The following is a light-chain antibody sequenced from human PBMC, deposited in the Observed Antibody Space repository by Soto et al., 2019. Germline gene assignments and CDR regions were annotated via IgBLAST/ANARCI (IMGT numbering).Light chain of an antibody. CDR3: QQYNSYLYT. CDR1: QSISSW. V-gene: IGKV1-5*03. Sequence: DIQMTQSPSTLSASVGDRVTITCRASQSISSWLAWYQQKPGKAPKLLLYKASRLESGVPSRFSGSGSGTEFTLTISSLQPDEFATYYCQQYNSYLYTFGQGTKLEIK. CDR2: KAS. J-gene: IGKJ2*01.